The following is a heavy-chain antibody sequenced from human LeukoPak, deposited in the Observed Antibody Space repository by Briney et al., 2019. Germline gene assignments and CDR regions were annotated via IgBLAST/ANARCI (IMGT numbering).Heavy chain of an antibody. CDR3: AKGAALVAQPDYYYYYMDV. D-gene: IGHD2-15*01. J-gene: IGHJ6*03. CDR1: GFTFSSYG. V-gene: IGHV3-30*18. Sequence: GGSLRLSCAASGFTFSSYGMHWVRQAPGKGLEWVAVISYDGSNKYYADSVKGRFTISRDNSKNTLYLQMNSLRAEDTAVYYCAKGAALVAQPDYYYYYMDVWGKGTTVTTSS. CDR2: ISYDGSNK.